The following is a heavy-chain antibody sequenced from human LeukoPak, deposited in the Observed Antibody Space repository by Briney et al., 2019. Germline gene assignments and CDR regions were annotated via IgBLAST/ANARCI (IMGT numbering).Heavy chain of an antibody. Sequence: PGGSLRLSCAASGFTFYDYAMHWVRHAPGKGLEWVSGISWNSGSIDYADSVKGRFTISRDNAKNSLYLQMNSLRAEDTALYYCAKDINDSRGEAFDYWGQGTLVTASS. CDR3: AKDINDSRGEAFDY. D-gene: IGHD3-22*01. CDR1: GFTFYDYA. J-gene: IGHJ4*02. CDR2: ISWNSGSI. V-gene: IGHV3-9*01.